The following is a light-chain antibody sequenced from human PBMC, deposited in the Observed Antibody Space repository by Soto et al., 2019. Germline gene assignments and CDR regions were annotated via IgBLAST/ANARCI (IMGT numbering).Light chain of an antibody. CDR2: GAS. J-gene: IGKJ1*01. V-gene: IGKV3-20*01. CDR1: LSVTSSF. Sequence: EIVLTQSPGTLSLSPGERATLSCRASLSVTSSFLAWYQQKPGQAPRLLIFGASTRATGIPDRFSGSGSGTDFTLTISGLEPEDFAVYYCKQYGSSPGTFGQGTKVEIK. CDR3: KQYGSSPGT.